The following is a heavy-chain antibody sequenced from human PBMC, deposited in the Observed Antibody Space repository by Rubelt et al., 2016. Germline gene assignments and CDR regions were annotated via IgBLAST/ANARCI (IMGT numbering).Heavy chain of an antibody. D-gene: IGHD3-22*01. CDR1: GYTFRSYA. CDR3: ARVRRYYDDAFDI. V-gene: IGHV7-4-1*02. J-gene: IGHJ3*02. Sequence: QVQLVQSVSELRKPGASVKVSCKASGYTFRSYAMNWVRLAPGQGLEWMGWISTDIGNPTYAQGFTERFVFSLDTSVSTAYLQLSSLKAEDTAVYYCARVRRYYDDAFDIWVQGTMVTISS. CDR2: ISTDIGNP.